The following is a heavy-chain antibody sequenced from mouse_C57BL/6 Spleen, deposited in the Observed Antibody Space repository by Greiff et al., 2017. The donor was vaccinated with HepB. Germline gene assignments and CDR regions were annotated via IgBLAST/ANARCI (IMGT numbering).Heavy chain of an antibody. D-gene: IGHD2-3*01. CDR2: ISDGGSYT. Sequence: DVMLVESGGGLVKPGGSLKLSCAASGFTFSSYAMSWVRQTPEKRLEWVATISDGGSYTYYPDNVKGRFTISRDNAKNNLYLQMSHLKSEDTAMYYCARGDGYIAWFAYWGQGTLVTVSA. CDR3: ARGDGYIAWFAY. CDR1: GFTFSSYA. V-gene: IGHV5-4*03. J-gene: IGHJ3*01.